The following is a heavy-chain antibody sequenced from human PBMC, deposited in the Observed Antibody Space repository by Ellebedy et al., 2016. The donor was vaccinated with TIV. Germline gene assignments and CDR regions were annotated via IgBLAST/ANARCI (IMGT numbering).Heavy chain of an antibody. V-gene: IGHV4-34*01. CDR2: INHSGST. Sequence: SETLSLTXAVYGGSFSGYYWSWIRQPPGKGLEWIGEINHSGSTNYNPSLKSRVTISVDTSKNQFSLKLSSVTAADTAVYYCARGLLAAAGKGWFNPWGQGTLVTVSS. D-gene: IGHD6-13*01. CDR1: GGSFSGYY. CDR3: ARGLLAAAGKGWFNP. J-gene: IGHJ5*02.